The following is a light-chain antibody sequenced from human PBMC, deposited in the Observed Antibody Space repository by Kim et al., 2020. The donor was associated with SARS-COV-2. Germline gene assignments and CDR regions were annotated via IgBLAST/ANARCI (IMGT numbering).Light chain of an antibody. Sequence: SLSPGDRATLSSRASQPISTHLAWYQQKPAQAPRLLIYDASSRATGIPARFSGSGSGTDFTLAISSLEPEDFAVYYCQQRSNWPPTFGQGTKLEI. V-gene: IGKV3-11*01. J-gene: IGKJ2*01. CDR2: DAS. CDR1: QPISTH. CDR3: QQRSNWPPT.